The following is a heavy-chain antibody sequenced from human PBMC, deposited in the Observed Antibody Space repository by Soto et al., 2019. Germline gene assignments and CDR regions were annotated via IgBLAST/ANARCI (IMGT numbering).Heavy chain of an antibody. V-gene: IGHV3-33*01. CDR3: ARDTEQWLVSYYYYYGMDV. D-gene: IGHD6-19*01. J-gene: IGHJ6*02. Sequence: QVQLVESGGGVVQPGRSLRLSCAASGFTFSSYGMHWVRQAPGKGLEWVAVIWYDGSNKYYADSVKGRFTISRDNSKNTLYLQMNSLRAEDTAVYYCARDTEQWLVSYYYYYGMDVWGQGTTVTVSS. CDR1: GFTFSSYG. CDR2: IWYDGSNK.